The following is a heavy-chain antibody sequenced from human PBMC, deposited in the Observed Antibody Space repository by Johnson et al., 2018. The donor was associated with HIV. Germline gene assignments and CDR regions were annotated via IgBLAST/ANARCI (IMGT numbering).Heavy chain of an antibody. D-gene: IGHD6-19*01. CDR2: ISYDGSNK. Sequence: VQLVESGGGLGKPGGSLRLSCAGSGFTFSGYGMHWVRQAPGKGLEWVAVISYDGSNKYYTDSVKGRFTISRDDSKNTLYLQMNSLKTDDTAVYYCTTGEQWLVQDAFDIWGQGTLVTVSS. CDR1: GFTFSGYG. CDR3: TTGEQWLVQDAFDI. V-gene: IGHV3-30*03. J-gene: IGHJ3*02.